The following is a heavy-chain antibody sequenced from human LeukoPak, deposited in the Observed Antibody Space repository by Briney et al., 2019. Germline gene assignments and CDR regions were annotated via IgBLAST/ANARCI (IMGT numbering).Heavy chain of an antibody. CDR2: ISAYNGNT. J-gene: IGHJ4*02. Sequence: ASVKVSCKASGYTFTSYGISWVRQAPGQGLEWMGWISAYNGNTNYAQKLQGRVTMTTDTSTGTAYMELRSLRSDDTAVYYCARAQRYYDILTGYRHYYFDYWGQGTLVTVSS. CDR3: ARAQRYYDILTGYRHYYFDY. V-gene: IGHV1-18*01. CDR1: GYTFTSYG. D-gene: IGHD3-9*01.